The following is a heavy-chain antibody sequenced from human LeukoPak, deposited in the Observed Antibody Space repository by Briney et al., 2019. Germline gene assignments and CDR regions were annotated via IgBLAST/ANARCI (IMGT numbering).Heavy chain of an antibody. CDR2: INPNSGST. J-gene: IGHJ4*02. D-gene: IGHD4-17*01. Sequence: GASVKVSCKASGGTFSSYAISWVRQAPGQGLEWMGIINPNSGSTNYAQKFQGRVTMTRDTSTSTVYMELISLRSADTAVYYCARDDSPDYGDYVLGYWGQGTLVTVSS. V-gene: IGHV1-46*01. CDR3: ARDDSPDYGDYVLGY. CDR1: GGTFSSYA.